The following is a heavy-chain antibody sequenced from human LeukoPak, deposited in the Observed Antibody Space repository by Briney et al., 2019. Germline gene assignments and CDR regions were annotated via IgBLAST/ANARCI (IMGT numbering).Heavy chain of an antibody. CDR2: MIMGNTYI. Sequence: PGGSLRLSCAASGFTFSSSSINWVRRAPGKGLEWVSSMIMGNTYIYYADSVKGRYTIPRDNAKNSLYLQMNSLRAEDTAVYYCARERVDYGDWSRYYHYGMDVWGQGTTVTV. J-gene: IGHJ6*02. CDR1: GFTFSSSS. V-gene: IGHV3-21*01. D-gene: IGHD4-17*01. CDR3: ARERVDYGDWSRYYHYGMDV.